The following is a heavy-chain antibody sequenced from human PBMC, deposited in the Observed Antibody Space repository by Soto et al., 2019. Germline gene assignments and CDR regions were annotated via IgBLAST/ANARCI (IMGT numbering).Heavy chain of an antibody. CDR2: IWYDGSNK. V-gene: IGHV3-33*01. J-gene: IGHJ5*02. Sequence: GGSLRLSCAASGFTFSSYGMHWVRQAPGKGLEWVAVIWYDGSNKYYADSVKGRFTISRDNSKDTLYLQMNSLRAEDTAVYYCARDPDSSGYYSNWFDPWGQGTLVTVSS. D-gene: IGHD3-22*01. CDR1: GFTFSSYG. CDR3: ARDPDSSGYYSNWFDP.